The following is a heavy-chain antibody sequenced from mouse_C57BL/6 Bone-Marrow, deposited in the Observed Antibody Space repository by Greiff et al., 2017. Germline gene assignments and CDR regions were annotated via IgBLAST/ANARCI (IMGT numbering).Heavy chain of an antibody. Sequence: EVKLEESGPGLVKPSQSLSLTCSVTGYSITSGYYWNWIRQFPGNKLEWMGYISYDGSNNYNPSLKNRISITRDTSKNQFFLKLNSVTTEDTATYYCAKGDDPYPYAMDYWGQGTSVTVSS. V-gene: IGHV3-6*01. D-gene: IGHD2-10*01. J-gene: IGHJ4*01. CDR2: ISYDGSN. CDR3: AKGDDPYPYAMDY. CDR1: GYSITSGYY.